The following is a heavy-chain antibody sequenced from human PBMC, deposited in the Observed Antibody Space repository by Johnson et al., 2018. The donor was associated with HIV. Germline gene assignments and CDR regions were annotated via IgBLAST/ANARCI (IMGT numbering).Heavy chain of an antibody. CDR1: GFTFNPYG. D-gene: IGHD1-26*01. CDR3: AKDLGGSYLGTISHAFDI. V-gene: IGHV3-30*02. CDR2: IAHDESIT. J-gene: IGHJ3*02. Sequence: QMMLVESGGGVVQPGRSLRLSCAASGFTFNPYGIHWVRRAPGKGLEWVAFIAHDESITHYADSVKGRFTISRDNSKNTLYLQMNSLRAEDTAVYYCAKDLGGSYLGTISHAFDIWGQGTMVTVSS.